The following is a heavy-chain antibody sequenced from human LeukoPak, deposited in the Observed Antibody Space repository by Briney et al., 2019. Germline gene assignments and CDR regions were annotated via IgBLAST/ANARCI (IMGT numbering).Heavy chain of an antibody. D-gene: IGHD2-21*02. Sequence: GASVKVSCKASENTFTGYYMHWVRQAPGQGLEWMGWINPNSGGTNYAQKFQGRVTMTRDTSISTAYMELSRLRSDDTAVYYCGFCGGDCYSVGFDYWGQGTLVTVSS. CDR3: GFCGGDCYSVGFDY. CDR2: INPNSGGT. J-gene: IGHJ4*02. CDR1: ENTFTGYY. V-gene: IGHV1-2*02.